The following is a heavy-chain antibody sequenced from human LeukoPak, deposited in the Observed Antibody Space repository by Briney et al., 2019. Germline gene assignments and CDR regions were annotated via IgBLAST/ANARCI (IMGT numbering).Heavy chain of an antibody. V-gene: IGHV4-59*01. J-gene: IGHJ4*02. CDR3: TRGAGWLIGY. CDR1: DDSISDYY. Sequence: SETLSLTCTVSDDSISDYYRGWIRQPPGKGLEWIGYFHNSGTSTYNPSLKSRVTISADTSKNQFSLKLNSLTAADTAVYYCTRGAGWLIGYWGQGTLVTVSS. D-gene: IGHD3-16*01. CDR2: FHNSGTS.